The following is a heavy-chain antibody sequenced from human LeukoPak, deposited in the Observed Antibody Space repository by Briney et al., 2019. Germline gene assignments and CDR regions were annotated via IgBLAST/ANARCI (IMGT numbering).Heavy chain of an antibody. Sequence: SETLSLTCTVSDGPISSSNCYWGWIRQPPGKGLEWIGSIYYSGSTYYNPSLKSRVTISVDTSKRQFSLKVSSVTAADAAVYYCARQIETYSSIWYRYFDYWGQGTLVTVSS. CDR3: ARQIETYSSIWYRYFDY. CDR2: IYYSGST. CDR1: DGPISSSNCY. D-gene: IGHD6-13*01. V-gene: IGHV4-39*01. J-gene: IGHJ4*02.